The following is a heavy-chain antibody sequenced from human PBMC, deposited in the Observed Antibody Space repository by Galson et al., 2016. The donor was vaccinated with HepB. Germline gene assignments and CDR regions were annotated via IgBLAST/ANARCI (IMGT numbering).Heavy chain of an antibody. CDR3: ARDNSRRENSGYHAFDI. J-gene: IGHJ3*02. CDR2: IAQDGSEK. V-gene: IGHV3-7*05. CDR1: GFTFSKYW. Sequence: SLRLPCAASGFTFSKYWMSWVRQAPGKGLEWVANIAQDGSEKYYVDSVKGRVTISRDNAKNALYLQMNSLGAEDTAVYYCARDNSRRENSGYHAFDIWGQGTMVTVSS. D-gene: IGHD3-22*01.